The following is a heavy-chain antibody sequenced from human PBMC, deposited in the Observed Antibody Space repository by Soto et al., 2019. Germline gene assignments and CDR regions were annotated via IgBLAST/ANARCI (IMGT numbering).Heavy chain of an antibody. Sequence: EVQLLESGGGLVQPGGSLRLSRAASGFTFSNYAMTWVRQTPGKGLEWVSTISDSGDRTYSADSVMGRFTISRDNSGNTLYLQMNILRVEDTGIYYCVKDWSGKKCPCMDVWGQGTTVTVSS. CDR2: ISDSGDRT. V-gene: IGHV3-23*01. J-gene: IGHJ6*02. CDR1: GFTFSNYA. CDR3: VKDWSGKKCPCMDV. D-gene: IGHD3-3*01.